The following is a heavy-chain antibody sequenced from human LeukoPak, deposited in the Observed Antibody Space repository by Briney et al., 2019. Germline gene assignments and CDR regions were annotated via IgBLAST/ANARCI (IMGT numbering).Heavy chain of an antibody. CDR2: IYTSGST. Sequence: SETLSLTCTVSGGAISSYYWSWIRQPAGKGLVWIGRIYTSGSTNYNPSLKSRVTMSIDTSKNQFSLKLRSVIAADTAVYYCASSEFWRGYGDYWGQGTLVTVSS. J-gene: IGHJ4*02. CDR1: GGAISSYY. CDR3: ASSEFWRGYGDY. D-gene: IGHD3-3*01. V-gene: IGHV4-4*07.